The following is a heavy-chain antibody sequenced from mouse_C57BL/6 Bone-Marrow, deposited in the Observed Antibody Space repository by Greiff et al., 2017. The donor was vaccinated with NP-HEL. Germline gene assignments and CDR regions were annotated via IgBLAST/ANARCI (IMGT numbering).Heavy chain of an antibody. CDR2: IRLKSDNYAT. Sequence: EVHLVESGGGLVQPGGSMKLSCVASGFTFSNYWMNWVRQSPEKGLEWVAQIRLKSDNYATHYAESVKGRFTISRDDSKSSVYLQMNNLRAEDTGIYYCTGFYDGYYRAYWGQGTLVTVSA. D-gene: IGHD2-3*01. CDR3: TGFYDGYYRAY. V-gene: IGHV6-3*01. CDR1: GFTFSNYW. J-gene: IGHJ3*01.